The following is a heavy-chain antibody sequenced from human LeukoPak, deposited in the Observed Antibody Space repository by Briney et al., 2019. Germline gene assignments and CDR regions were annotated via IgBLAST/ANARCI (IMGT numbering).Heavy chain of an antibody. D-gene: IGHD3-9*01. V-gene: IGHV3-69-1*02. CDR2: ISDTRT. J-gene: IGHJ4*02. CDR3: ARGHYDVLAASYKWTPDY. CDR1: GFTFSTNP. Sequence: GGSLRLSCAASGFTFSTNPMSWVRQAPGKGLEWVSAISDTRTCYADAVKGRFTTSRDNAKNSLSLQLNSLRVEDTAVYYCARGHYDVLAASYKWTPDYWGQGTLVTVSS.